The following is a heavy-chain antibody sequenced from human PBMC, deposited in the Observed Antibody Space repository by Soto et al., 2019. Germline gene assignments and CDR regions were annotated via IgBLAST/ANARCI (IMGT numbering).Heavy chain of an antibody. Sequence: QAQLVESGGGVVQPGGSLRLSCVASGFSLYSYVIHWVRQTPGKGLQWVAVISIDGTRTYYADSVKGRFTVSRDTSKDTPYLQMYGRTSVDTAIYYCVRDRGSRDLYPGGQGTLVTLSS. J-gene: IGHJ5*02. D-gene: IGHD3-10*01. CDR2: ISIDGTRT. V-gene: IGHV3-30*01. CDR3: VRDRGSRDLYP. CDR1: GFSLYSYV.